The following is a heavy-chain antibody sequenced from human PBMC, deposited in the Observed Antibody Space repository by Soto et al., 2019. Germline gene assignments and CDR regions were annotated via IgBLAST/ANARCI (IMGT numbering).Heavy chain of an antibody. Sequence: GGSLRLSCAASGFTFSSYAMSWVRQAPGKGLEWVSAISGSGGSTYYADSVKGRFTISRDNSKNTLYLQMNSLRAEDTAVYYCAKDLGNSSSWYYYYYGMDVWGQGTTVTVSS. J-gene: IGHJ6*02. V-gene: IGHV3-23*01. CDR2: ISGSGGST. CDR1: GFTFSSYA. CDR3: AKDLGNSSSWYYYYYGMDV. D-gene: IGHD6-13*01.